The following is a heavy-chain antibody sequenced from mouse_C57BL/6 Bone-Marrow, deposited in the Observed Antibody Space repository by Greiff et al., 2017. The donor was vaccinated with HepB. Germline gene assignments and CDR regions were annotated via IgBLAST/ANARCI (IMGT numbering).Heavy chain of an antibody. V-gene: IGHV1-76*01. CDR3: ARSFYDYDVGAY. J-gene: IGHJ3*01. CDR1: GYTFTDYY. D-gene: IGHD2-4*01. CDR2: IYPGSGNT. Sequence: VQLQQSGAELVRPGASVKLSCKASGYTFTDYYINWVKQRPGQGLEWIARIYPGSGNTYYNEKFKGKATLTAEKSSSTAYMQLSSLTSEDSAVYFCARSFYDYDVGAYWGQGTLVTVSA.